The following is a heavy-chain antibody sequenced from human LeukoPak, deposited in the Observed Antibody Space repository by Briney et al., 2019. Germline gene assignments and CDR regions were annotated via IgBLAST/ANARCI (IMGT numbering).Heavy chain of an antibody. CDR1: GFTVSDAY. Sequence: GGSLRLSCAASGFTVSDAYMTWVRHTPGKGLEWVSVNHGGGDTGYADSVKGRFIISRDNSKNTLYLQMNSLKVEDTALYYCARAKRGYSYILEYWGQGTLVTVSS. D-gene: IGHD5-18*01. CDR3: ARAKRGYSYILEY. V-gene: IGHV3-53*01. J-gene: IGHJ4*02. CDR2: NHGGGDT.